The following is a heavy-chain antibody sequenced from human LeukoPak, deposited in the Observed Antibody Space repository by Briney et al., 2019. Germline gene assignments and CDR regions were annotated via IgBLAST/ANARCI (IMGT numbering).Heavy chain of an antibody. V-gene: IGHV1-18*01. Sequence: GASVKVSCKASGYSLTTYGITWVRQAPGQGLEWMGWISAYNGNTDHAQNLQGRVTMTTDTSTNTAYMELRSLRSNDTAVYYCARAPPYYDSLTGYYHPHYGMDVWGQGTTVTVSS. J-gene: IGHJ6*02. CDR3: ARAPPYYDSLTGYYHPHYGMDV. CDR1: GYSLTTYG. CDR2: ISAYNGNT. D-gene: IGHD3-9*01.